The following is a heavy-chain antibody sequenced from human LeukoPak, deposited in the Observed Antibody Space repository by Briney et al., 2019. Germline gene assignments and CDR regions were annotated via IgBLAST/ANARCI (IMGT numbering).Heavy chain of an antibody. CDR1: GYTFTSYY. CDR2: INPSGGST. Sequence: ASVKVSCKASGYTFTSYYMHWVRQAPGQGLEWMGIINPSGGSTSYAQKFQGRVTMTRDTSKNQFSLKLSSVTAADTAVYYCARRLSGSKAYFDYWGQGTLVTVSS. V-gene: IGHV1-46*01. CDR3: ARRLSGSKAYFDY. D-gene: IGHD1-26*01. J-gene: IGHJ4*02.